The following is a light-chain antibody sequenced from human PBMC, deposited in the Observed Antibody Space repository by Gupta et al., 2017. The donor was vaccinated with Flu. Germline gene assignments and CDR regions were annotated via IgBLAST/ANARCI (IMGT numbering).Light chain of an antibody. CDR3: QKYATSRMYT. CDR1: QGGSSSY. V-gene: IGKV3-20*01. J-gene: IGKJ2*01. CDR2: GAA. Sequence: TLALSPEERATSSCKASQGGSSSYLAWYQQKPGQATRLRIYGAASRATGIPDRCSGSGSGTDFTITIRRLEPEEYAGDYCQKYATSRMYTFGQGTKLEIK.